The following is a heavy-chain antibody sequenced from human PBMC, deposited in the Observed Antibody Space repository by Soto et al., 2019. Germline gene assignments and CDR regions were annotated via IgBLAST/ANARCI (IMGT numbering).Heavy chain of an antibody. V-gene: IGHV1-2*02. Sequence: QVQLVQSGAEVKKPGASVKVSCKASGYTFTGYYMHWVRQAPGQGLEWMGWINPNSGGTNYAQKFQARVTMTADTSTRTAYMELRSLRSDDTALYYCARKSSSSSWFDPWGQGTLVTVSS. CDR2: INPNSGGT. CDR1: GYTFTGYY. D-gene: IGHD6-6*01. CDR3: ARKSSSSSWFDP. J-gene: IGHJ5*02.